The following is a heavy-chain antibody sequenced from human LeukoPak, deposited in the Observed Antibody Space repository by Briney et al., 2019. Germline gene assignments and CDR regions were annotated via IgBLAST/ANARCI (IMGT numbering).Heavy chain of an antibody. CDR3: ARASSTSAFSGMDV. D-gene: IGHD2-2*01. J-gene: IGHJ6*04. CDR1: GVTISSNY. V-gene: IGHV3-53*01. Sequence: GGSLRLSCAASGVTISSNYMSWVRQAPGKGLEWVSVIYSGGSTYYADSVKGRFTISRDNSKNTLYLQMNSLRAEDTAVYYCARASSTSAFSGMDVWGKGTTVTVSS. CDR2: IYSGGST.